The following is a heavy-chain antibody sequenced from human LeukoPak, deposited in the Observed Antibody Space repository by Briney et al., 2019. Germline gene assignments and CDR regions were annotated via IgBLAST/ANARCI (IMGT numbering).Heavy chain of an antibody. CDR2: INPNSGGT. Sequence: GASVKVSCKASGYTFTSYYMHWVRQAPGQGLEWMGWINPNSGGTNYAQKFQGRVTMTRDTSISTAYMELSRLRSDDTAVYYCAREQTGDKYYFDYWGQGTLVTVSS. V-gene: IGHV1-2*02. J-gene: IGHJ4*02. CDR1: GYTFTSYY. D-gene: IGHD7-27*01. CDR3: AREQTGDKYYFDY.